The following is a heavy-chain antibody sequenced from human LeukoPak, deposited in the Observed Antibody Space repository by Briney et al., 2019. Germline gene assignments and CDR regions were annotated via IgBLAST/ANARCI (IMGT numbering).Heavy chain of an antibody. D-gene: IGHD3-16*02. J-gene: IGHJ5*02. Sequence: GSSVKVSCKASGGTFSSYAISWVRQAPGQGLEWMGVIIPIFGTANYAQKFQGRVTITADESTSTAYMELSSLRSEDTAVYYCARVPLGPPTANWFDPWGQGTLVTVSS. CDR2: IIPIFGTA. CDR3: ARVPLGPPTANWFDP. CDR1: GGTFSSYA. V-gene: IGHV1-69*01.